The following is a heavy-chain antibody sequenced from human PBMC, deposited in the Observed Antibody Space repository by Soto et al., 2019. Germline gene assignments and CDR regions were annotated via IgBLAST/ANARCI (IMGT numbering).Heavy chain of an antibody. CDR2: ISYDGDNE. CDR1: GFTFSNYA. V-gene: IGHV3-30*18. Sequence: QVQLVESGGGVVQPGRSLRLSCAASGFTFSNYAMHWVRQAPGKGLEWLAIISYDGDNEYYADSVRGRFTISRDNSKNTFYRQANTLRHEDPAVYSWAKDGGPVYSNSPACSATHFDSGAQGTLVTVSS. J-gene: IGHJ4*02. CDR3: AKDGGPVYSNSPACSATHFDS. D-gene: IGHD2-2*01.